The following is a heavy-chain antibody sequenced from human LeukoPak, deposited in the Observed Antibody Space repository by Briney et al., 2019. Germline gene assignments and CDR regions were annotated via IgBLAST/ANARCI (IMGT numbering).Heavy chain of an antibody. CDR3: ASWDGPSAALGV. V-gene: IGHV3-21*04. Sequence: GGSLRLSCAASGFTFSSYAMSWVRQAPGKGLEWVSYIRNADSPVYYADSVKGRFTISRDTDKDSVYLQMNTLRAEDTAVYFCASWDGPSAALGVWGQGTTVTVSS. CDR2: IRNADSPV. J-gene: IGHJ6*02. CDR1: GFTFSSYA. D-gene: IGHD6-25*01.